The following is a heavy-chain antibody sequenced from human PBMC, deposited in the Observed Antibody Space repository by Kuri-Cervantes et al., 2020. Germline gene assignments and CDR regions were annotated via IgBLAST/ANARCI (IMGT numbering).Heavy chain of an antibody. Sequence: GGSLRLSCAASGFTFSSYGMHWVRQAPGKGLERVAVISYDGSNKYYADSVKGRFTISRDNAKNSLYLQMNSLRAEDTAVYYCARDISSSCFDYWGQGTLVTVSS. J-gene: IGHJ4*02. D-gene: IGHD6-13*01. CDR1: GFTFSSYG. V-gene: IGHV3-30*03. CDR2: ISYDGSNK. CDR3: ARDISSSCFDY.